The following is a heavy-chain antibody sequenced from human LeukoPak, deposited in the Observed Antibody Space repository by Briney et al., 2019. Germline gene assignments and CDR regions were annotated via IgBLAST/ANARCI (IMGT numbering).Heavy chain of an antibody. J-gene: IGHJ4*02. CDR1: GFTFDDYA. CDR3: AKDTPRYSSSWYYFDY. Sequence: GGSLRLSCAASGFTFDDYAMHWVRQAPGKGLEWVSGISWNSGSIGYADSVKGRFTISRDNAKNSLYLQMNSLRAEDTALYYCAKDTPRYSSSWYYFDYWGQGTLVTVSS. CDR2: ISWNSGSI. V-gene: IGHV3-9*01. D-gene: IGHD6-13*01.